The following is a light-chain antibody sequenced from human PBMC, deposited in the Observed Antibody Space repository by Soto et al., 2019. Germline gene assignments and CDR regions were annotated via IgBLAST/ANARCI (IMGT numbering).Light chain of an antibody. CDR3: SSYTSSSTPNWV. CDR2: EVS. J-gene: IGLJ3*02. Sequence: QSALTQPASASGSPGQSITISCTGTSSDVGGYNYVSWYQQHPGKAPKLMIYEVSNRPSGVSNRFSGSKSGNTASLTISGLQAEDEADYYCSSYTSSSTPNWVFGGGTKVTVL. CDR1: SSDVGGYNY. V-gene: IGLV2-14*01.